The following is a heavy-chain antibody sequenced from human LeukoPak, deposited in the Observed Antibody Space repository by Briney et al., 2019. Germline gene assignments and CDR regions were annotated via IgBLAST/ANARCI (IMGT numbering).Heavy chain of an antibody. CDR3: ARAMPTRRTYDY. D-gene: IGHD2-2*01. J-gene: IGHJ4*02. CDR2: INHSGST. V-gene: IGHV4-34*01. Sequence: PSETLSHTCAVYGGSFSSYYWSWIRQPPGKGLEWIGEINHSGSTNYNPSLKSRVTLSVDTSKNQFSLKLSSVTAADTAVYYCARAMPTRRTYDYWGQGTLVTVSS. CDR1: GGSFSSYY.